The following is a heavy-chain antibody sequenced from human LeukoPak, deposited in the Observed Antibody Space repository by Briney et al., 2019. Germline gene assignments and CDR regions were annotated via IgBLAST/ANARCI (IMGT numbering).Heavy chain of an antibody. V-gene: IGHV3-7*01. CDR2: IKQDGSEK. Sequence: TGGSLRLSCAASGFTFSSYWMSWVRQAPGKGLEWVANIKQDGSEKYYVDSVKGRFTISRDNAKNSLYLQMNSLRAEDTAVYYCARALGNYYDSSGLDPWGQGTLVTVSS. D-gene: IGHD3-22*01. J-gene: IGHJ5*02. CDR3: ARALGNYYDSSGLDP. CDR1: GFTFSSYW.